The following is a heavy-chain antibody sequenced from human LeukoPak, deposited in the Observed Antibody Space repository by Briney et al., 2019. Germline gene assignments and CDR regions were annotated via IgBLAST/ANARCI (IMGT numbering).Heavy chain of an antibody. V-gene: IGHV3-23*01. CDR3: AKLGGQEVHNYYVAV. CDR1: GFTFSSYA. J-gene: IGHJ6*03. Sequence: GGSLRLSCAASGFTFSSYAMSWVRQAPGKGLEWVSGIIDNGYITYYANSVRGRFTISRDNSKNTLFLQMNSLRAEDTAVYYCAKLGGQEVHNYYVAVWGKGTTVTVSS. CDR2: IIDNGYIT. D-gene: IGHD3-16*01.